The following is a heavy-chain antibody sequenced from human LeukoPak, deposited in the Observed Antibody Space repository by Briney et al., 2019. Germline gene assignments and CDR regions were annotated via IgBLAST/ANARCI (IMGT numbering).Heavy chain of an antibody. Sequence: PSETLSLTCAVYGGSFSTYYWSWIRQPPGKGLEWIGEINHSGRTNYNPSLKSRVTISVDTSKNQFSLKLSSVTAADTAVYYCARHGPPRAGWGRKYYYMDVWGKGTTVTTSS. CDR3: ARHGPPRAGWGRKYYYMDV. J-gene: IGHJ6*03. CDR1: GGSFSTYY. V-gene: IGHV4-34*01. CDR2: INHSGRT. D-gene: IGHD3-16*01.